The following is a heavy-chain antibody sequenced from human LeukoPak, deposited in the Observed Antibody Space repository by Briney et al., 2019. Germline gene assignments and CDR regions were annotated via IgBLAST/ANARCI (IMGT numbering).Heavy chain of an antibody. Sequence: GGSLRLSCAASGFSFSMFWMSWVRQAPGKGLEWVANIKQDGSEKYYVDSVKGRFTISRDSAKNSLYLQMNSLRAEDTAVYYCARDLGYSLSGSSDYWGQGTLVTVSS. V-gene: IGHV3-7*01. J-gene: IGHJ4*02. CDR2: IKQDGSEK. CDR3: ARDLGYSLSGSSDY. CDR1: GFSFSMFW. D-gene: IGHD3-10*01.